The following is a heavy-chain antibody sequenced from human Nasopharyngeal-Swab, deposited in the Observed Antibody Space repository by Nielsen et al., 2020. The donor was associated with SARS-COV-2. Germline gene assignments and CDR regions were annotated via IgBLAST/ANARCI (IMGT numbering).Heavy chain of an antibody. CDR2: ISSSSSYI. CDR3: ARSPYYDFWSDYYTSFDY. Sequence: VRQAPGKGLEWVSSISSSSSYIYYADSVKGRFTISRDNAKNSLYLQMSSLRAEDTAVYYCARSPYYDFWSDYYTSFDYWGQGTLVTVSS. D-gene: IGHD3-3*01. J-gene: IGHJ4*02. V-gene: IGHV3-21*01.